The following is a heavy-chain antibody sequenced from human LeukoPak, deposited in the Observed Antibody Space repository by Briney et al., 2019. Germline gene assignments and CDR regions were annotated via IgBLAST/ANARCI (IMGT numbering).Heavy chain of an antibody. CDR2: IYWNDDK. D-gene: IGHD4-11*01. V-gene: IGHV2-5*01. CDR3: AHKDDYNGNAFDY. Sequence: SGPTLVNPTQTLTLTCTFSGFSLRTNGVGVGWIRQPPGKALERLGVIYWNDDKRHSPSLKSRLTFSKDTSRNRVVLTITNMEPVDTATYYCAHKDDYNGNAFDYWGQGILVTVSS. CDR1: GFSLRTNGVG. J-gene: IGHJ4*02.